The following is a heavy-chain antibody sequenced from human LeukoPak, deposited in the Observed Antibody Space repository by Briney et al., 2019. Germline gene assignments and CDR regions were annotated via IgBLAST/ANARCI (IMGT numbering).Heavy chain of an antibody. Sequence: GGSLRLSCAASGFTFSSYAMSWVRQAPGKGLEWVANIKPDGSEKYYVDSVKGRFTISRDNAKNSLYLQMTSLRAEDTAVYYCARGSGDYSGQGTLVTVSS. V-gene: IGHV3-7*04. J-gene: IGHJ4*02. CDR3: ARGSGDY. CDR2: IKPDGSEK. CDR1: GFTFSSYA.